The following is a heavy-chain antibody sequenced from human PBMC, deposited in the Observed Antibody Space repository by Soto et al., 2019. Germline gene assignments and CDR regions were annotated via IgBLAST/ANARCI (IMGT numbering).Heavy chain of an antibody. Sequence: PGESLKISCKGFGYSFSFYWIGWVRHMPGKGLEWMGIIFPGDSDTRYSPSFQGQVTISADKSISTAYLQWSSLKASDTAMYYCATSPIAATGRNFDFWGQGTLVTVSS. CDR2: IFPGDSDT. CDR3: ATSPIAATGRNFDF. D-gene: IGHD6-13*01. V-gene: IGHV5-51*01. J-gene: IGHJ4*02. CDR1: GYSFSFYW.